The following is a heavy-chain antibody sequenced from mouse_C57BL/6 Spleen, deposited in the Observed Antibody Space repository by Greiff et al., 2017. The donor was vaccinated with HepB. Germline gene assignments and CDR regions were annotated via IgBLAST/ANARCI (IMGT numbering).Heavy chain of an antibody. J-gene: IGHJ4*01. CDR3: TYYCSSYRAMDY. CDR2: IDPEDGDT. Sequence: EVQLQQSGAELVRPGASVKLSCTASGFNIKDYYMHWVKQRPEQGLEWIGRIDPEDGDTEYAPKFQGKATMTADTSSNTAYLQLSSLTSEDTAVYYCTYYCSSYRAMDYWGQGTSVTVSS. V-gene: IGHV14-1*01. D-gene: IGHD1-1*01. CDR1: GFNIKDYY.